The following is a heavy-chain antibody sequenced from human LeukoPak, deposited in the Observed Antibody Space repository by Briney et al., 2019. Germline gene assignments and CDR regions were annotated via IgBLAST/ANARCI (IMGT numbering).Heavy chain of an antibody. J-gene: IGHJ4*02. Sequence: SETLSLTCAVSGYSISSGYYWGWIRQPPGKGLEWIGSIYRSGSTYYNPSLKSRVTISVDTSKNQFSLKLSSVTAADTAVYYCARDRPTGNFDYWGQGTLVTVSS. CDR3: ARDRPTGNFDY. CDR1: GYSISSGYY. D-gene: IGHD2-8*02. CDR2: IYRSGST. V-gene: IGHV4-38-2*02.